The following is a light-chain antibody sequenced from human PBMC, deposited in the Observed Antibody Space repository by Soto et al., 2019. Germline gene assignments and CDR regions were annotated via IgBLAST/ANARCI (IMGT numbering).Light chain of an antibody. CDR3: QQSYNIQALT. CDR2: KAS. CDR1: QSISLW. Sequence: DIQMSQSPSTLSASVGDRVTITCRASQSISLWLAWYQQKAGKAPNLLLYKASRLESGVPSRFSGSGSGTNFSPTITSLQPEDYATYYCQQSYNIQALTFGGGTKV. V-gene: IGKV1-5*03. J-gene: IGKJ4*01.